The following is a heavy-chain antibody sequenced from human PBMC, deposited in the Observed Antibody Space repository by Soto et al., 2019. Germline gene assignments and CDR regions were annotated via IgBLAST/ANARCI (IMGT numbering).Heavy chain of an antibody. V-gene: IGHV3-30*03. CDR1: GFTFSSHG. D-gene: IGHD1-26*01. CDR2: IPYDGSHQ. Sequence: QVHLVESGGGVVQPGRSLRLSCAASGFTFSSHGMHWIRQAPGKGLEWVAVIPYDGSHQYYADSVKGRFSISRDNSKNTLYLQMNDLNTEDTAIYYCARGGEMGLNDYWGQGTPVTVS. J-gene: IGHJ4*02. CDR3: ARGGEMGLNDY.